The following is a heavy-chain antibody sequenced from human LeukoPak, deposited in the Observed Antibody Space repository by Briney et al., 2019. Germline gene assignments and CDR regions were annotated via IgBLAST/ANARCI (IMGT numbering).Heavy chain of an antibody. Sequence: PSETLSLTCAVYGESFSGYYWSWLRRPPGKGLEWIGEINHSGSTNYNPSLKSRVTISVDTSKNQFSLKLSSVTAADTAVYYCARGHQLLLYYFDYWGQGTLVTVSS. D-gene: IGHD2-21*01. CDR2: INHSGST. CDR1: GESFSGYY. V-gene: IGHV4-34*01. CDR3: ARGHQLLLYYFDY. J-gene: IGHJ4*02.